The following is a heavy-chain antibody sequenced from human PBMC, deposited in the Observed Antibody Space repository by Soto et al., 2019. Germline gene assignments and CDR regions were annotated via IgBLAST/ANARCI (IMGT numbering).Heavy chain of an antibody. J-gene: IGHJ4*02. CDR3: ARHGPLSNNWNQLDY. Sequence: PSETLSLTCTVSGDSISNSYWSWFRQPPGKGVDWIGFIHYSGNTNYNPSLKSRVTISVNTSKNQFSLKLNSVTAADTAVYYCARHGPLSNNWNQLDYWGQGTLVTVSS. D-gene: IGHD1-1*01. CDR1: GDSISNSY. CDR2: IHYSGNT. V-gene: IGHV4-59*08.